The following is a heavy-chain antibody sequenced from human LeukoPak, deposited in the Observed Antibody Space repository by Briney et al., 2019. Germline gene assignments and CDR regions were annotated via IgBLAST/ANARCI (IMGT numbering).Heavy chain of an antibody. CDR3: ARGKWVAAAGMLDY. D-gene: IGHD6-13*01. CDR1: GGSISSGDYY. Sequence: PSQTLSLTCTVSGGSISSGDYYWSWIRQPPGKGLEWIGYIYYSGSTYYNPSLKSRVTISVDTSKNQFSLKLSSVTAADTAVYYCARGKWVAAAGMLDYWCQGTLVTVSS. J-gene: IGHJ4*02. V-gene: IGHV4-30-4*08. CDR2: IYYSGST.